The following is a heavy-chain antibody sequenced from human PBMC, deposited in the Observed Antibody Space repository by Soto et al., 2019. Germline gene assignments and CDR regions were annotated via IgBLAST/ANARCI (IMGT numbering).Heavy chain of an antibody. CDR2: IIPVFGLV. V-gene: IGHV1-69*01. CDR1: GGTPSNSA. CDR3: AGGRMVVVGSRAYYGMDV. J-gene: IGHJ6*02. Sequence: QVHLLLQSGAEVKKPGSSVKVSCKASGGTPSNSAISWVRQAPGQGLEWMEGIIPVFGLVKYAQNFQGRVTITADESTNTAYMELSSLRPEDTAVYYCAGGRMVVVGSRAYYGMDVWGQGTTVTVSS. D-gene: IGHD2-15*01.